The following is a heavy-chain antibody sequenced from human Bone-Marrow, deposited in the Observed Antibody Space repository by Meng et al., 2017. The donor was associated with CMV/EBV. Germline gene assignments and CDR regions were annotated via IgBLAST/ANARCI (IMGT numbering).Heavy chain of an antibody. D-gene: IGHD3-16*01. CDR1: GFTFETYG. CDR2: IRHDGSNK. J-gene: IGHJ4*02. V-gene: IGHV3-30*02. CDR3: AKDQLLFGGPNAYFDD. Sequence: GGSLRLSCAASGFTFETYGMHWVRQAPGKGLEWVAFIRHDGSNKFYGDSVKGRFTISRDNSKNTLYLQMNSLRAEETAIYYCAKDQLLFGGPNAYFDDWGERTLVTVSS.